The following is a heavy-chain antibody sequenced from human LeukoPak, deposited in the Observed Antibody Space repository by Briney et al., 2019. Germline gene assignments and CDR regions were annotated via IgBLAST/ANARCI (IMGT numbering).Heavy chain of an antibody. CDR2: IYHSGST. CDR3: ARVKHYYGSGSYFSFDY. V-gene: IGHV4-30-2*01. CDR1: GGSISSGGYS. J-gene: IGHJ4*02. Sequence: PSQTLSLTCAVSGGSISSGGYSWSWIRQPPGKGLEWIGYIYHSGSTYYNQSLKSRVTISVDRSKNQSSLKPSSVTAADTAVYYWARVKHYYGSGSYFSFDYWGQGTLVTVSS. D-gene: IGHD3-10*01.